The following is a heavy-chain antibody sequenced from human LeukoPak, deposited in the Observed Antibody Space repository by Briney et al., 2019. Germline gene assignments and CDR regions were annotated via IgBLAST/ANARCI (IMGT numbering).Heavy chain of an antibody. CDR2: IYTSGST. CDR1: GGSISSSSYY. V-gene: IGHV4-61*02. Sequence: PSETLSLTCTVSGGSISSSSYYWSWIRQPAGKGLEWIGRIYTSGSTHYNPSLKSRVTMSVDTSKNQFSLKLSFVTAADTAVYYCARTYTAFDYWGQGTLVTVSS. J-gene: IGHJ4*02. CDR3: ARTYTAFDY. D-gene: IGHD4-11*01.